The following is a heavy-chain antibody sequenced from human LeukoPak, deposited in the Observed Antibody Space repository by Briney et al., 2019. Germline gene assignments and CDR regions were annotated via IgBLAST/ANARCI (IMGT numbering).Heavy chain of an antibody. D-gene: IGHD4-11*01. J-gene: IGHJ4*02. Sequence: ASVKVSCKVSGYTLTELSMHWVRQAPGKGPEWMGGFDPEDGETIYAQKFQGRVTITEDTSTDTAYMELSSLRSEDTAVYYCATHPYSNYDFDYWGQGTLVTVSS. CDR2: FDPEDGET. V-gene: IGHV1-24*01. CDR1: GYTLTELS. CDR3: ATHPYSNYDFDY.